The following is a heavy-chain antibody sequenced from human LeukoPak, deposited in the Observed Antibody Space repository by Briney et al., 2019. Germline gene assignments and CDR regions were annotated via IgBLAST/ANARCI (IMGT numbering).Heavy chain of an antibody. CDR1: GGSISSYY. Sequence: PSETLSLTCTVSGGSISSYYWSWIRQPPGKGLEWIGYIYYSGSTNYNPSLKSRVTISVDTSKNQFSLKLSSVTAADTAVYYCARDGRWDDPTGRYGMDVWGQGTTVTVSS. CDR2: IYYSGST. J-gene: IGHJ6*02. CDR3: ARDGRWDDPTGRYGMDV. V-gene: IGHV4-59*01. D-gene: IGHD1-26*01.